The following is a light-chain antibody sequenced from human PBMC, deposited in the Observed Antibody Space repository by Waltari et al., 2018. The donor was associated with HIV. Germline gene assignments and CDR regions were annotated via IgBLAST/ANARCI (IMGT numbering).Light chain of an antibody. CDR1: TGAVTSGSS. CDR3: LLYYGGAQLV. V-gene: IGLV7-43*01. CDR2: STS. Sequence: QTVVTQEPSLTVSPGGPVTLTCASSTGAVTSGSSPHWFQHKPGQTPSALIYSTSNQHSWPPARFSCSRLGGKAALTLSGVQPDDEAEYYCLLYYGGAQLVFGGGTKLTVL. J-gene: IGLJ3*02.